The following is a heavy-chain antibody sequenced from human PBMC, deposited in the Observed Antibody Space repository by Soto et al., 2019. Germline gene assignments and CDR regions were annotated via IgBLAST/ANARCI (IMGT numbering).Heavy chain of an antibody. J-gene: IGHJ6*01. D-gene: IGHD3-10*01. CDR2: IIPIFGTA. CDR1: GGTFSSYA. CDR3: ANHRGSQYHYYGMDV. Sequence: SVKVSCKASGGTFSSYAISWVRQAPGQGLEWMGGIIPIFGTANYAQKFQGRVTITADKSTSTAYMELSSLRSEDTAVYYCANHRGSQYHYYGMDVWGQGTTVTVSS. V-gene: IGHV1-69*06.